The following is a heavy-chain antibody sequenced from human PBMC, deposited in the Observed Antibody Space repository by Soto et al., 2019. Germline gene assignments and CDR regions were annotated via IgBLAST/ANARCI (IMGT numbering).Heavy chain of an antibody. CDR3: AHPRGYGVFDAVDI. Sequence: GGSLRLSCAASGFLFSTYAMNWVRQAPGKGLEWVSAISSTGGTTYYAESVRGRFIISRDNSINTLYLQMSSLRTEDTALYYCAHPRGYGVFDAVDIWGQGTMVT. J-gene: IGHJ3*02. V-gene: IGHV3-23*01. CDR1: GFLFSTYA. CDR2: ISSTGGTT. D-gene: IGHD4-17*01.